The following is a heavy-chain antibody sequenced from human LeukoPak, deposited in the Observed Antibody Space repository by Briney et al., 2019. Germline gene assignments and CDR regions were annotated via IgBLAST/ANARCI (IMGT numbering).Heavy chain of an antibody. V-gene: IGHV5-51*01. D-gene: IGHD2-15*01. CDR3: ARHVYSAGYCSGGSCYSPLYGMDV. Sequence: GESLKISCKGSGYSFTSYWIGWVRQMPGKGLEWMGIIYPGDSDTRYSPSFQGQVTISADKSISTAYLQWSSLKASDTAMYYCARHVYSAGYCSGGSCYSPLYGMDVWGQGTTVTVSS. J-gene: IGHJ6*02. CDR2: IYPGDSDT. CDR1: GYSFTSYW.